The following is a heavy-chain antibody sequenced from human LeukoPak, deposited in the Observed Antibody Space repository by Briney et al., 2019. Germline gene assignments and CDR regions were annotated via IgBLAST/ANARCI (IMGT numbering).Heavy chain of an antibody. CDR1: GYTFTVYY. V-gene: IGHV1-2*02. CDR3: ARGPDVLRFLVWLGDY. CDR2: INPNSGGT. D-gene: IGHD3-3*01. Sequence: ASVKVSCKASGYTFTVYYMHWVRHAPGQGLEWMGWINPNSGGTNYAQKFQGRVNMTRDTSISTAYMELSRLRSDDTAVYYCARGPDVLRFLVWLGDYWGQGTLVTVSS. J-gene: IGHJ4*02.